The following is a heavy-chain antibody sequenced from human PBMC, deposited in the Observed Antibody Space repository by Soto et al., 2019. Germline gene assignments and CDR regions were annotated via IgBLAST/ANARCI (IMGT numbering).Heavy chain of an antibody. J-gene: IGHJ5*02. V-gene: IGHV4-30-4*01. Sequence: KTSETLSLTCTASGGSISSDDYYWSWIRQPPGKGLEWIGYTYYSGNYHNPSLKSRVTISLDTSKNQFSLKLSSVTAADTAVYYCARDLGYCAAGSCYAKWGSWGQGTLVTVSS. CDR2: TYYSGN. D-gene: IGHD2-15*01. CDR3: ARDLGYCAAGSCYAKWGS. CDR1: GGSISSDDYY.